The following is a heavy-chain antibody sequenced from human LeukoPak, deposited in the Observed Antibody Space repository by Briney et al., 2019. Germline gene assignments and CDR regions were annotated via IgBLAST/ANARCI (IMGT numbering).Heavy chain of an antibody. CDR3: ARAKRNAFDI. J-gene: IGHJ3*02. V-gene: IGHV3-48*01. Sequence: GGSLRLSCAASGFGFSNFWVNWVRQAPGKGLEWVSYISRSSSTIYYADSVKGRFTISRDNAKKSLYLQMNSLRAEDMAVYYCARAKRNAFDIWGQGTMVTVSS. CDR1: GFGFSNFW. CDR2: ISRSSSTI.